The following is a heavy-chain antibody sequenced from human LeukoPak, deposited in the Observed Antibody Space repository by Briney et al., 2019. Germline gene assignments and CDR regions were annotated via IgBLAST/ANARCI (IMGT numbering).Heavy chain of an antibody. D-gene: IGHD6-19*01. CDR2: TSAYNGNT. J-gene: IGHJ4*02. V-gene: IGHV1-18*01. Sequence: ASVKVSCKASGYTFTSYDITWVRQAPGQGLEWVGWTSAYNGNTNYAQKLQGRVTMTTDTSTSTAYMELRSLRSDDTAVYYCARVGGSGWYFDYWGQGTLVTVSS. CDR1: GYTFTSYD. CDR3: ARVGGSGWYFDY.